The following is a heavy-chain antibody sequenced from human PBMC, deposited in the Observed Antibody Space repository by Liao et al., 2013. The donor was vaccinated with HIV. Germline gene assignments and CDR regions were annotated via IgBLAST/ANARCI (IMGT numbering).Heavy chain of an antibody. Sequence: QVQLQESGPGLVKPSQTLSLTCTVSGGSISSSDYYWSWIRQPPGKGLEWIGYIYYTGTTYSNPSLKSRVTISVDTSKNQFSLKLSSVTAADTAVYYCARDQRPYYDFWSGYYFDYWGQGTLVTVSS. J-gene: IGHJ4*02. CDR3: ARDQRPYYDFWSGYYFDY. CDR1: GGSISSSDYY. V-gene: IGHV4-30-4*08. CDR2: IYYTGTT. D-gene: IGHD3-3*01.